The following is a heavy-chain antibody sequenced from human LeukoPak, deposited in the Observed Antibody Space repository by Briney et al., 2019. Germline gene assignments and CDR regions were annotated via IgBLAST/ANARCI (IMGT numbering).Heavy chain of an antibody. CDR3: ARGRFGPRFFDY. V-gene: IGHV3-48*02. CDR1: GFTFSSYS. J-gene: IGHJ4*02. D-gene: IGHD3-16*01. CDR2: ISTSSGTM. Sequence: GGSLRLSCAASGFTFSSYSMNWVRQAPGKGLQWVSYISTSSGTMQNADSVKGRFTISRDNAKNSLYLQMNSLRYEDTAVYFCARGRFGPRFFDYWGQGTLVTVSS.